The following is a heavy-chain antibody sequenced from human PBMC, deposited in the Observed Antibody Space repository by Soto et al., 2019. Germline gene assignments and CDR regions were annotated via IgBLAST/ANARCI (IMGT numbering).Heavy chain of an antibody. CDR3: AKERDIVVVVAPLDY. V-gene: IGHV3-30*18. CDR1: GFTFSSYG. D-gene: IGHD2-15*01. CDR2: ISYDGSNK. J-gene: IGHJ4*02. Sequence: QVQLVESGGGVVQPWRSLRLSCAASGFTFSSYGMHWVRQAPGKGLEWVAVISYDGSNKYYADSVKGRFTISRDNSKNTLYLQMNSLRAEDTAVYYCAKERDIVVVVAPLDYWGQGTLVTVSS.